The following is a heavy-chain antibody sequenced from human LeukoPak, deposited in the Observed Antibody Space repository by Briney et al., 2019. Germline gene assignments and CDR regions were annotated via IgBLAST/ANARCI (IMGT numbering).Heavy chain of an antibody. J-gene: IGHJ4*02. CDR2: INHSGTT. CDR3: ARGPSHGGKYRGFFDY. V-gene: IGHV4-34*01. CDR1: GESFSGFY. Sequence: PSETLSLTCAVYGESFSGFYWSWIRRPPGKGLEWIGEINHSGTTNYSPSLKSRVIISTDTSKNQFSVRLMSVTASDAAVYYCARGPSHGGKYRGFFDYWGQGTLAAVSS. D-gene: IGHD4-23*01.